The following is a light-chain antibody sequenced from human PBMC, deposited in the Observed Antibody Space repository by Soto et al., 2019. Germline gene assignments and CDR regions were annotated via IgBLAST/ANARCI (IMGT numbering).Light chain of an antibody. Sequence: DIVLTQSPLSLPVTPGEPASISCRSSQSLLHSNGNIYLDWYLQKPGQSPLLLISLGSIRASWVPGRSSGCGLGTDVFLKMRREGAEAVGVYDCLQATQVPGTFFLGTNVESK. CDR3: LQATQVPGT. CDR2: LGS. J-gene: IGKJ1*01. V-gene: IGKV2-28*01. CDR1: QSLLHSNGNIY.